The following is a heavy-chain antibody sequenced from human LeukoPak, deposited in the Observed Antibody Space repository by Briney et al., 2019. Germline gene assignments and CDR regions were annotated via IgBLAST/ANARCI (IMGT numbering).Heavy chain of an antibody. V-gene: IGHV3-15*01. CDR1: GFTFNHFW. CDR2: IRSKTDGGTT. J-gene: IGHJ4*02. D-gene: IGHD2/OR15-2a*01. CDR3: TTGIRGD. Sequence: SGGSLRLSCAASGFTFNHFWMSWIRQAPGKGLEWVGRIRSKTDGGTTDYAAPVKGRFTISRDDSNNTLYLQMNSLKTEDTAVYYCTTGIRGDWGQGTLVTVSS.